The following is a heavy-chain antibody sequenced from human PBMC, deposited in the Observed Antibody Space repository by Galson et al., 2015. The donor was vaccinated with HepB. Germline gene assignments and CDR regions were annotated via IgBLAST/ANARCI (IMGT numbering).Heavy chain of an antibody. CDR3: AADYYDSSGYPYYYYGMDV. J-gene: IGHJ6*02. CDR1: GFTFTSSA. D-gene: IGHD3-22*01. CDR2: IVVGSGNT. Sequence: SVKVSCKASGFTFTSSAMQWVRQARGQRLEWIGWIVVGSGNTNYAQKFQERVTITRDMSTSTAYMELSSLRSEDTAVYYCAADYYDSSGYPYYYYGMDVWGQGTTVTVSS. V-gene: IGHV1-58*02.